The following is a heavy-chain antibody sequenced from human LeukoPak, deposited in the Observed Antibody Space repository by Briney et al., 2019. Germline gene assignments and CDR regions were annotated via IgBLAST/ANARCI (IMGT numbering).Heavy chain of an antibody. V-gene: IGHV3-30*04. Sequence: QPGRSLRLSCAASGFTFSSYAMHWVRQALGKGLEWVAVISYDETYKYYADSVKGRFTISRDNSKNTLYLQMNSLRAEDTAVYYCAKGPWLLDYYYYYMDVWGKGTTVTISS. CDR1: GFTFSSYA. D-gene: IGHD3-9*01. CDR3: AKGPWLLDYYYYYMDV. J-gene: IGHJ6*03. CDR2: ISYDETYK.